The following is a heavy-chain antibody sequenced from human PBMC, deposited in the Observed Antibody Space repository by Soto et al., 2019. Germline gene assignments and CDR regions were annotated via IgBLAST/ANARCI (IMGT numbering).Heavy chain of an antibody. CDR2: IYYSGST. D-gene: IGHD3-10*01. Sequence: SETLSLTCTVSGGSISSYYWSWIRQPPGKGLEWIGYIYYSGSTNYNPSLKSRVTISVDTSKNQFSLKLSSVTAADTALYYCAKEFRYGSGSYYPVWGKGTTVTVSS. V-gene: IGHV4-59*01. CDR1: GGSISSYY. CDR3: AKEFRYGSGSYYPV. J-gene: IGHJ6*04.